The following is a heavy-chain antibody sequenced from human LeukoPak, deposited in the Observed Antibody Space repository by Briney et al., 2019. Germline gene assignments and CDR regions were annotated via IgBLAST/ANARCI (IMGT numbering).Heavy chain of an antibody. CDR3: ARNPDYGGNS. CDR2: INHSGST. Sequence: PSETLSLTCAVYGGSFSGYYWSWIRQPPGKGLEWIGEINHSGSTNYNPSLKSRVTISVDTSKNQFSLKLSSVTAADTAVYYCARNPDYGGNSWGQGTLVTVSS. CDR1: GGSFSGYY. D-gene: IGHD4-23*01. V-gene: IGHV4-34*01. J-gene: IGHJ4*02.